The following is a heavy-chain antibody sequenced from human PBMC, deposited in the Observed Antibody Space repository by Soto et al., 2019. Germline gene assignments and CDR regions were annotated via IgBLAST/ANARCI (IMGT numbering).Heavy chain of an antibody. V-gene: IGHV3-43*01. CDR1: GFTFDDYT. Sequence: PGRSLRLSFVASGFTFDDYTMHWVRQAPGKVLEWVSLISSDGTSSYYADSLKGRFTISRDNSKNSLFLQMNNLRTEDTALYYCAKDASGYDMAFDYWGQGAMVTVSS. CDR3: AKDASGYDMAFDY. CDR2: ISSDGTSS. J-gene: IGHJ4*02. D-gene: IGHD5-12*01.